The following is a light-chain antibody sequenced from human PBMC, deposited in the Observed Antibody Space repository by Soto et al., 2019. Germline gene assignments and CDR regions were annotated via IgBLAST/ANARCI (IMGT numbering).Light chain of an antibody. V-gene: IGLV2-14*01. CDR2: DVS. CDR3: SSYTSSSTLYV. CDR1: SSDVGGYNY. Sequence: QCVLTQPASVSGSAVQSITISCTGTSSDVGGYNYVSWYQQHPGKAPKLMIYDVSNRPSGVSNRFSGSKSGNTASLTISGLQAEDEADYYCSSYTSSSTLYVFGTGTKVTVL. J-gene: IGLJ1*01.